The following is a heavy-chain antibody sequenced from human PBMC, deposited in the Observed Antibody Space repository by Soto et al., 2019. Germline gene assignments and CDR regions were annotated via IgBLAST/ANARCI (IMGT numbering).Heavy chain of an antibody. Sequence: GESLKISCKGPGYSFTSYWISWVRQMPGKGLEWMGRIDPSDSYTNYSPSFQGHVTISADKSISTAYLQWSSLKASDTAMYYCARLTGTRPYYYYYYGMDVWGQGTTVTVSS. CDR3: ARLTGTRPYYYYYYGMDV. CDR2: IDPSDSYT. V-gene: IGHV5-10-1*01. CDR1: GYSFTSYW. J-gene: IGHJ6*02. D-gene: IGHD1-7*01.